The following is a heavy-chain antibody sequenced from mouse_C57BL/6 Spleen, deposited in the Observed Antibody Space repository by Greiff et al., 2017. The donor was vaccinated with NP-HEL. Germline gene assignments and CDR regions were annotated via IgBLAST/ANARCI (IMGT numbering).Heavy chain of an antibody. CDR1: GYSITSGYY. V-gene: IGHV3-6*01. Sequence: EVQLQESGPGLVKPSQSLSLTCSVTGYSITSGYYWNWIRQFPGNKLAWMGYISYDGSNNYNPSLKNRISITRDTSKNQFFLKLNSVTTEDTATYYCARESDDYDGYYFDYWGQGTTLTVSS. CDR2: ISYDGSN. J-gene: IGHJ2*01. D-gene: IGHD2-4*01. CDR3: ARESDDYDGYYFDY.